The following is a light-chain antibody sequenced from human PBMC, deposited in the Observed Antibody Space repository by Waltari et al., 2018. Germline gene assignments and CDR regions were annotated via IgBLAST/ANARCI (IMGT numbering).Light chain of an antibody. Sequence: QSALTQPASVSGSPGQSITIPCTGTNSDVGGYNYASWYQQRPDKAPQLLVSEVTNRPSGVSNRFSGSKSDNTASLTISGLLAEDEADYYCSSYTNSSTYVFGTGTKVTVL. V-gene: IGLV2-14*01. CDR1: NSDVGGYNY. CDR3: SSYTNSSTYV. CDR2: EVT. J-gene: IGLJ1*01.